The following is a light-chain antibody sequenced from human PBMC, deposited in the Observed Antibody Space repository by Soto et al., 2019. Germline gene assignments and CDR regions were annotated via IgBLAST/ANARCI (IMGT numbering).Light chain of an antibody. Sequence: EIVMTQSPATLSVSPGERATLSCRASQSTYTNLAWYQHKPGQAPRLLIYGASTRATAVPARFSGSGSGTEFTLTISSLQSEDFAVYYCQQYNKGPLTFGGGTKVEIK. CDR1: QSTYTN. J-gene: IGKJ4*01. CDR3: QQYNKGPLT. CDR2: GAS. V-gene: IGKV3-15*01.